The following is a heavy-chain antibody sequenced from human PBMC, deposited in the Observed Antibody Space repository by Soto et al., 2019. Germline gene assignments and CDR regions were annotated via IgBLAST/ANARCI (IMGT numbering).Heavy chain of an antibody. Sequence: SETLSLTCTVSGGSISSSSYYWGWIRQPPGKGLEWIGSIYYSGSTYYNPSLKSRVTISVDTSKNQFSLKLSSVTAADTAVYYCAVLEPGFDPWGQGTLVTVSS. J-gene: IGHJ5*02. CDR2: IYYSGST. V-gene: IGHV4-39*01. CDR3: AVLEPGFDP. D-gene: IGHD1-1*01. CDR1: GGSISSSSYY.